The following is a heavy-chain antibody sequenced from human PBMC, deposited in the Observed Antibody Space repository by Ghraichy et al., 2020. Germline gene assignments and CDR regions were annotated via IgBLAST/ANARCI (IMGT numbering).Heavy chain of an antibody. CDR2: IYYSGST. D-gene: IGHD6-13*01. Sequence: SETLSLTCTVSGGSISSSSYYWGWIRQPPGKGLEWIGSIYYSGSTYYNPSLKSRVTISVDTSKNQFSLNLNSVTAADTAVYYCARRSSWYEFDYWGQGTLVTVSS. V-gene: IGHV4-39*01. CDR1: GGSISSSSYY. J-gene: IGHJ4*02. CDR3: ARRSSWYEFDY.